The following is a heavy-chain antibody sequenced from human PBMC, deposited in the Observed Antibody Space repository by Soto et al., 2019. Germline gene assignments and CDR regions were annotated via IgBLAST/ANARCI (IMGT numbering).Heavy chain of an antibody. V-gene: IGHV4-30-4*01. J-gene: IGHJ4*02. CDR2: IYYSGST. D-gene: IGHD3-22*01. Sequence: SETLSLTCTVSSGSIRSAAYYWSWIRQPPGEGLEWLGYIYYSGSTYYNPSLRSRLLISVDTSKKQFSLKLSAVTAADTAVYFCAGLPRYYFDTSGYYFDFWGQGSLVTVSS. CDR3: AGLPRYYFDTSGYYFDF. CDR1: SGSIRSAAYY.